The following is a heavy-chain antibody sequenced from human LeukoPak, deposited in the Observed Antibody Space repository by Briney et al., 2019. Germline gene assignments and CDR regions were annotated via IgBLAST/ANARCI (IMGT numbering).Heavy chain of an antibody. V-gene: IGHV1-2*02. D-gene: IGHD1-26*01. J-gene: IGHJ4*02. CDR3: ARAISGSYYDY. CDR2: INPNSGGT. Sequence: ASVKVSCKASGSIFTDYYMHWVRQAPGQGLEWMGWINPNSGGTNYAQKFQGRVTMTRDTSISTAYMELSRLRSDDAAVYYCARAISGSYYDYWGQGTLVAVSS. CDR1: GSIFTDYY.